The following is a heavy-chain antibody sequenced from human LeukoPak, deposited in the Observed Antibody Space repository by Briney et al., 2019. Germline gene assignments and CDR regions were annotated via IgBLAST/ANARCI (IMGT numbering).Heavy chain of an antibody. J-gene: IGHJ4*02. CDR3: ARGVRGSSWLSFDY. V-gene: IGHV3-66*03. CDR2: IYSDNT. D-gene: IGHD6-13*01. Sequence: GGSLRLSCTVSGFTVSSNSMSWVRQAPGKGLEWVSFIYSDNTHYSDSVKGRFTISRDNSKNTLYLQMNSLRAEDTAVYYCARGVRGSSWLSFDYWGQGTLVIVSS. CDR1: GFTVSSNS.